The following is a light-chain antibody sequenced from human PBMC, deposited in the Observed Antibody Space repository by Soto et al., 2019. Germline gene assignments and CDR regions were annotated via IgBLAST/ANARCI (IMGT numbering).Light chain of an antibody. J-gene: IGKJ4*01. CDR3: QPYGSCSPIT. V-gene: IGKV1-39*01. CDR1: QSISSY. Sequence: DSQDTQSPSSMSASIGDRVTITCRASQSISSYLNWYQQKPGKAPKLLIYAASSLQSGVPSRFSGSGSGTEFTLSISRLQTDDFATYYCQPYGSCSPITFGGGTKVDIK. CDR2: AAS.